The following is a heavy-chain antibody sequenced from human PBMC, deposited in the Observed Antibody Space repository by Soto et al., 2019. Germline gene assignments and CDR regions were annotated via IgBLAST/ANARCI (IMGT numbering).Heavy chain of an antibody. CDR1: GGSISSYY. CDR2: IYYSGST. J-gene: IGHJ6*03. D-gene: IGHD3-10*01. V-gene: IGHV4-59*08. Sequence: SETLSLTCTVSGGSISSYYWSWIRQPPGKALEWIGYIYYSGSTNYNPSLKSRVTISVDTSKNQFSLKLSSVTAADTAVYYCARHTSYYAVDYYYYMDVWGKGTTVTVSS. CDR3: ARHTSYYAVDYYYYMDV.